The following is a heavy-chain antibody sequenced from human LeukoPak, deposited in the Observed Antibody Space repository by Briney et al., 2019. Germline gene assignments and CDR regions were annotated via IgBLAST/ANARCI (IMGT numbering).Heavy chain of an antibody. Sequence: SVTVSYKPCGGTLNNYAIRWVRQAPGQGLEWMGGIIPIFGTANDAQKFQGRVTITADKSTRTAYMELSSRRSEDTAVYYCARELGYSSSWYGYDFDYWGEGTLVTVSS. CDR1: GGTLNNYA. V-gene: IGHV1-69*06. D-gene: IGHD6-13*01. CDR2: IIPIFGTA. J-gene: IGHJ4*02. CDR3: ARELGYSSSWYGYDFDY.